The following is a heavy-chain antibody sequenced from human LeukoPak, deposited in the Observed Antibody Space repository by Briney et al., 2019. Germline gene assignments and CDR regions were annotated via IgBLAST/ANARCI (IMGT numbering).Heavy chain of an antibody. V-gene: IGHV3-21*01. CDR1: GFTFSSYS. D-gene: IGHD2-2*01. CDR2: ISSSSSYI. Sequence: GGSLRLSCAASGFTFSSYSMNWVRHAPGKGLEWVSSISSSSSYIYYADSVKGRFTISRDNAKNSLYLQMNSLRAEDTAVYYCARVGYCSSTSCYWYFDYWGQGTLVTVSS. CDR3: ARVGYCSSTSCYWYFDY. J-gene: IGHJ4*02.